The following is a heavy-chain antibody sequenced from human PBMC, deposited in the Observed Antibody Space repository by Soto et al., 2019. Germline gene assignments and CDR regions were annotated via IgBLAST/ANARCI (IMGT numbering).Heavy chain of an antibody. CDR1: GFTFSRYW. D-gene: IGHD1-26*01. CDR2: IKEDGTEK. V-gene: IGHV3-7*01. J-gene: IGHJ4*02. Sequence: EVQLVESGGGLVQPGGSLRLSCAASGFTFSRYWMSWVRQAPGKGPEWVANIKEDGTEKYHVNSEEGRFTISRDNAKNSLNLQMNSLRAEDTAIYYCARCGSHSVDYWGQGTLVTVSS. CDR3: ARCGSHSVDY.